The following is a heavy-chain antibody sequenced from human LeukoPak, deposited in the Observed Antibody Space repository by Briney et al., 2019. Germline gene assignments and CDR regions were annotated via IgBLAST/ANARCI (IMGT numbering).Heavy chain of an antibody. J-gene: IGHJ3*02. D-gene: IGHD5-24*01. CDR3: AREIPLMAAFDI. V-gene: IGHV1-8*01. Sequence: ASVKVSCKASGYTFTSYDINWVRQATGQGLEWMGWMNPNSGNTGYAQKFQGRVTMTRNTSISTAYMELSRLRSDDTAVYYCAREIPLMAAFDIWGQGTMVTVSS. CDR1: GYTFTSYD. CDR2: MNPNSGNT.